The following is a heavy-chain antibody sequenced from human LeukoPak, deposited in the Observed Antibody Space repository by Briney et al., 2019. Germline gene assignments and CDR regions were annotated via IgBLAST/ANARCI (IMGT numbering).Heavy chain of an antibody. CDR3: AREGHSHAHGSFDY. J-gene: IGHJ4*02. Sequence: PGGSLRLSCAASGFTFSSYGMSWVRQAPGKGLEWVSVIYSGGSTYYADSVKGRSTISRDNSKNTLYLQMNSLRVEDTAVYYCAREGHSHAHGSFDYWGQGTLVTVSS. V-gene: IGHV3-66*01. CDR2: IYSGGST. CDR1: GFTFSSYG. D-gene: IGHD5-18*01.